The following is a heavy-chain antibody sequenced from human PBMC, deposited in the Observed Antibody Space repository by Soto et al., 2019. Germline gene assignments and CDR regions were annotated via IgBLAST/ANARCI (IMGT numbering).Heavy chain of an antibody. CDR3: ARAPITMVRGVPSWPYYYGMDV. CDR2: IIPIFGTA. D-gene: IGHD3-10*01. V-gene: IGHV1-69*12. J-gene: IGHJ6*02. Sequence: QVQLVQSGAEVKKPGSSVKVSCKASGGTFSSYAISWVRQAPGQGLEWMGGIIPIFGTANYAQKFQGRVTITADESTSTAYMALSSLRSEDTAVYYCARAPITMVRGVPSWPYYYGMDVWGQGTTVTVSS. CDR1: GGTFSSYA.